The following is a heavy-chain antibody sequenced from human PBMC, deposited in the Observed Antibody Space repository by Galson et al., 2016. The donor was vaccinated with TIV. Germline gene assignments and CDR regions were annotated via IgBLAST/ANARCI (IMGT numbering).Heavy chain of an antibody. CDR3: ARDKNDYGVDAFDI. CDR2: IYFSGTT. V-gene: IGHV4-31*03. J-gene: IGHJ3*02. Sequence: LSLTCTVSGGFINSGGYYWSWLRQHPGKGLEWIGYIYFSGTTQYNPSLKSRVTIPVDTSKTQFSLNLSSVTAADTAVYYCARDKNDYGVDAFDIWGQGTMVIVSS. D-gene: IGHD4-17*01. CDR1: GGFINSGGYY.